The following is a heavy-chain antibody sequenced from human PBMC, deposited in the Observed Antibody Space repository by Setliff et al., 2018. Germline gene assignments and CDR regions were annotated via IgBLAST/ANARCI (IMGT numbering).Heavy chain of an antibody. CDR1: GASITNINYY. V-gene: IGHV4-39*01. Sequence: NPSETLSLTCTVSGASITNINYYWGLIRQPPGKGLEWIGSIFYSGRTFYNPSLKSRVTISVDTSKNQFSLTLSSVTAADTAVYYCASGGHLHPNWFDPWGQGTLVTVSS. D-gene: IGHD3-16*01. CDR2: IFYSGRT. J-gene: IGHJ5*02. CDR3: ASGGHLHPNWFDP.